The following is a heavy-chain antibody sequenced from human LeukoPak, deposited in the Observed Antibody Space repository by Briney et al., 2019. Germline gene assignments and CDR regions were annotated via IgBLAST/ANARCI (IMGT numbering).Heavy chain of an antibody. CDR3: AELGITMIGGV. CDR1: GFTFNRYS. CDR2: ISSSSSYI. Sequence: GGSLRLSCAASGFTFNRYSMNWVRQAPGKGLEWVSSISSSSSYIYYADSVKGRFTISRDNAKNSLYLQMNSLRAEDTAVYYCAELGITMIGGVWGKGTTVTISS. J-gene: IGHJ6*04. V-gene: IGHV3-21*01. D-gene: IGHD3-10*02.